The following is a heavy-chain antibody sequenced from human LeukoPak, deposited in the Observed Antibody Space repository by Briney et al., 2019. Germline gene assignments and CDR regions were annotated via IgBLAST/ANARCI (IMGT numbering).Heavy chain of an antibody. J-gene: IGHJ4*02. CDR1: GYTFTSYD. V-gene: IGHV1-8*01. CDR3: ARTAIVTPRRPTPIAARPRGPFGY. D-gene: IGHD6-6*01. Sequence: ASVKVSCKASGYTFTSYDINWVRQATGQGLEWMGWMNPNSGNTGYAQKFQGRVTMTRNTSIGTAYMELSSLRSEDTAVYYCARTAIVTPRRPTPIAARPRGPFGYWGQGTLVTVSS. CDR2: MNPNSGNT.